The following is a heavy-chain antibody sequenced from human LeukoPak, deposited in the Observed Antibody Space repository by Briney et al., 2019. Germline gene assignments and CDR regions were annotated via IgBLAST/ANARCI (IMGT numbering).Heavy chain of an antibody. D-gene: IGHD6-13*01. V-gene: IGHV3-23*01. CDR3: AKDLTRIAAADDY. J-gene: IGHJ4*02. Sequence: GGSLRLSCAASGFTFSNAWMNWVRQAPGKGLEWVSAISGSGGSTYYADSVKGRFTISRDNSKNTLYLQMSSLRAEDTAVYYCAKDLTRIAAADDYWGQGTLVTVSS. CDR1: GFTFSNAW. CDR2: ISGSGGST.